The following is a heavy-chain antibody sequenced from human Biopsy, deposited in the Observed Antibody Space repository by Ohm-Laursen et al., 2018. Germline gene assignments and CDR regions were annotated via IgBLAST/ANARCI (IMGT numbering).Heavy chain of an antibody. CDR1: AYSFGDHR. J-gene: IGHJ5*01. V-gene: IGHV1-2*02. D-gene: IGHD3-3*01. CDR2: IDPKSGGT. Sequence: GASVKAPCKASAYSFGDHRIHWVRQAPGQGLEWMGWIDPKSGGTNYAQKFQGRVTMTRDTSISTTYMELRRLTSDDTAVLYCAREWGDFWGGRQFDFWGQGTLVTVSS. CDR3: AREWGDFWGGRQFDF.